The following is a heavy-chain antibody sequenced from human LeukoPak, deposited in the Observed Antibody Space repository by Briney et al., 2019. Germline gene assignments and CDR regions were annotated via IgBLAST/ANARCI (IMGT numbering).Heavy chain of an antibody. D-gene: IGHD2-15*01. CDR3: VTALGPSPGWYYYMDV. V-gene: IGHV3-30*04. J-gene: IGHJ6*03. CDR2: ISFHGTDS. CDR1: GFTFISYA. Sequence: GTSLRLSCAASGFTFISYAIHWVRQAPGKGLEWVAVISFHGTDSFYADSVKGRFTISRDNSKNTLYLHVNSLRPEDTAVYYCVTALGPSPGWYYYMDVWGKGTTVTVSS.